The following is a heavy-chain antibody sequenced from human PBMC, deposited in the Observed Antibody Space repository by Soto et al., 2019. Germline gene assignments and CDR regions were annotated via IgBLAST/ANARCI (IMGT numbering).Heavy chain of an antibody. D-gene: IGHD2-2*02. Sequence: EVQLVESGGGLVQPGGSLRLSCAASGFAFSSYYMSWFRQAQGKGLEWVANVNEDGSEKYYVDSVKGRFTVSRDNAKKSLYLQMNSLRVEDTAVYYCAREGKYLRPFDYWGQGTLVTVSS. V-gene: IGHV3-7*01. CDR2: VNEDGSEK. J-gene: IGHJ4*02. CDR1: GFAFSSYY. CDR3: AREGKYLRPFDY.